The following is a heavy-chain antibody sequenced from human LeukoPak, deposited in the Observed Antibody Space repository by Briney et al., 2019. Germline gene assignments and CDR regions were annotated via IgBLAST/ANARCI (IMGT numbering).Heavy chain of an antibody. D-gene: IGHD1-1*01. J-gene: IGHJ6*02. V-gene: IGHV1-2*04. CDR2: INPNSGGT. CDR1: GYTFTGYY. Sequence: GASVKVSCKASGYTFTGYYMHWVRQAPGQGLEWMGWINPNSGGTNYAQKFQGWVTMTRDTSISTAYMELSRLRSDDTAVYYCARDRKKMNDWGYYYGMGVWGQGTTVTVSS. CDR3: ARDRKKMNDWGYYYGMGV.